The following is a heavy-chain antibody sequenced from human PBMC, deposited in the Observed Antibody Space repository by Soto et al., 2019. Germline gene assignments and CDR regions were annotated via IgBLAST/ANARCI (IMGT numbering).Heavy chain of an antibody. D-gene: IGHD3-10*01. J-gene: IGHJ4*02. Sequence: GRPLRLSCAAAGCSCEIFGMGWVRQATGKGLEWVANINPDGSGEYYLDSVKGRFTISRDNAKNSVYLQMNSLVGDDTAVYYCARENWFLDYWGQGTPVTAPQ. CDR3: ARENWFLDY. CDR2: INPDGSGE. V-gene: IGHV3-7*01. CDR1: GCSCEIFG.